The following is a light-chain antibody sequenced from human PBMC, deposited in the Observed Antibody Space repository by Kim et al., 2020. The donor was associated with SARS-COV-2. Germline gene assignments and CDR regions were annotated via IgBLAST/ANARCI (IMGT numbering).Light chain of an antibody. Sequence: SVGDTVTITCRASQSVSNWLAWYQQKPGKAPKLLIYKASTLEPGVSSRFSGSGSGTDFTLTIGSLQPDDSGTYYCQQYNAFPLTFGGGTKLEIK. CDR1: QSVSNW. J-gene: IGKJ4*01. CDR2: KAS. CDR3: QQYNAFPLT. V-gene: IGKV1-5*03.